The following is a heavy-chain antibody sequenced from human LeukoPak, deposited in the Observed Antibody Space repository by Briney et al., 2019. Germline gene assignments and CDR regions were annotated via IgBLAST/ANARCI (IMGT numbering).Heavy chain of an antibody. V-gene: IGHV1-18*01. J-gene: IGHJ4*02. Sequence: ASVKVSCKASGGTFTSYGISWVRQAPGRGLEWMGWISAYNGNTNYAQKLQGRVTMTTDTSTSTAYMELRSLRSDDTAVYYCARGHDGYSSSWYATPYGYWGQGTLVTVSS. D-gene: IGHD6-13*01. CDR1: GGTFTSYG. CDR3: ARGHDGYSSSWYATPYGY. CDR2: ISAYNGNT.